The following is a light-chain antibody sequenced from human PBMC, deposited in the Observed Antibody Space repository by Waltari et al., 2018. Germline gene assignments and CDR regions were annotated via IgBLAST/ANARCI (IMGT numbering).Light chain of an antibody. V-gene: IGKV1-5*03. CDR2: KAS. J-gene: IGKJ4*01. Sequence: DIQMTQSPSTLSASVGDRVTITCRASQSISSWLAWYQQKPGKAPKLLLYKASSLESGVPSRFSGSGSGTEFTLTISSLQPDEFATYYCQQYNSYPLTFGGGTKVEIK. CDR1: QSISSW. CDR3: QQYNSYPLT.